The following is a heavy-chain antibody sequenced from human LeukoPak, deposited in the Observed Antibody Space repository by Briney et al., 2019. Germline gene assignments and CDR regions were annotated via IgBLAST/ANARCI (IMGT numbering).Heavy chain of an antibody. D-gene: IGHD2-2*01. Sequence: GGSLRLSCAASGFTFINFAMNGVRQAPGKGLEWVSVISGGGDSPYYADSVKGRFTISRDNSKNTLYLQLNSLRAEDTAVYYCAKVLPYYYYYVMDVWGQGTTVTVSS. CDR2: ISGGGDSP. V-gene: IGHV3-23*01. J-gene: IGHJ6*02. CDR1: GFTFINFA. CDR3: AKVLPYYYYYVMDV.